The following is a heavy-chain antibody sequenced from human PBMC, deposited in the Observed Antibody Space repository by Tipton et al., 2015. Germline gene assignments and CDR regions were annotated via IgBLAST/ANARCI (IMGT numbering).Heavy chain of an antibody. J-gene: IGHJ4*02. V-gene: IGHV4-4*02. CDR3: VREWSAFDY. Sequence: TLSLTCAVSDDSISSLSWWSWVRQPPGKGLEWIGYMSFTWSTNYNPSLMSRLTISIDTSKNQLSLRLTSVTAADTAIYYCVREWSAFDYWGQGTLVTVSS. CDR2: MSFTWST. CDR1: DDSISSLSW. D-gene: IGHD2-15*01.